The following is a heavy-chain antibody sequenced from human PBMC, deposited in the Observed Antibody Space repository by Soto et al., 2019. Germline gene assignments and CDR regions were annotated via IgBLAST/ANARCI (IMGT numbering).Heavy chain of an antibody. D-gene: IGHD2-2*01. CDR3: AIRTYCSSTSCYVGGGSYGMDV. Sequence: QVQLVQSGAEVKKPGSSVKVSCKASGGTFSSYAISWVRQAPGQGLEWMGGIIPIFGTANYAQKFQGRVTITADKSTSTAYMELGSLRSEDTAVYYCAIRTYCSSTSCYVGGGSYGMDVWGQGTTVTVSS. CDR2: IIPIFGTA. CDR1: GGTFSSYA. J-gene: IGHJ6*02. V-gene: IGHV1-69*06.